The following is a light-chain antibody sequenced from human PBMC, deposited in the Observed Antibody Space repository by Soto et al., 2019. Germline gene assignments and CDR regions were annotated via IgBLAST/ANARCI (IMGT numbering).Light chain of an antibody. CDR3: QQSYSTPRT. V-gene: IGKV1-39*01. CDR2: AAS. J-gene: IGKJ4*01. CDR1: QSISSY. Sequence: DTQMNQSPSYMSTSVGDSIAITCRASQSISSYLNWYQQKPGKAPKLLIYAASSLQSGVPSRFSGSGSGTDFTLTISSLQPEEFATYYCQQSYSTPRTFGGGTKVDIK.